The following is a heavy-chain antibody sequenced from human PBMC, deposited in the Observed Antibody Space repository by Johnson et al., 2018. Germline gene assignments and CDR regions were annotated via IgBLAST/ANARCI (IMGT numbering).Heavy chain of an antibody. CDR2: FNSDDSST. J-gene: IGHJ3*02. CDR1: GFTLSSYW. D-gene: IGHD1-26*01. Sequence: VQLQESGGGLVQPGGSLRLSCAASGFTLSSYWMHWVRQAPGKGLVWVSRFNSDDSSTNYADSVKGRFTFSRYNAKNTLYLQINSLRAEDTAVYHCASGIAVGAFVAFDIWGQGRMVTVSS. CDR3: ASGIAVGAFVAFDI. V-gene: IGHV3-74*01.